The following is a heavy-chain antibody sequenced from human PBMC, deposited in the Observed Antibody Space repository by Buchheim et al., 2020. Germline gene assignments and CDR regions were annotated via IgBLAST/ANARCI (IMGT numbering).Heavy chain of an antibody. D-gene: IGHD4-17*01. CDR1: GFPFSSFS. CDR2: ISSSSSYF. CDR3: ARAPGAYGDYVVDYYGMDV. J-gene: IGHJ6*02. Sequence: ELKLVESGGGLVKPGGSLSLSFQAFGFPFSSFSMNWVPQPPGKGLEWVSSISSSSSYFNSADSVRGRFTISRDNAKNSLYLQMNSLRAEDTAVYYCARAPGAYGDYVVDYYGMDVWGQGTT. V-gene: IGHV3-21*01.